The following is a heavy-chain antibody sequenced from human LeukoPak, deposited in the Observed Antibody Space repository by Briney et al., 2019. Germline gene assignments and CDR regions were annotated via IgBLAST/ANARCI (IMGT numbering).Heavy chain of an antibody. CDR1: GYTFTSYD. Sequence: GASVKVSCKASGYTFTSYDINWVRQATGQGLEWMGWMNPNSGNTGYAQKFQGRVTMTRNTSISTAYMELSSLRSEDTAVYYCARVGRKGSWYATRALGYWGQGTLVTVSS. CDR2: MNPNSGNT. J-gene: IGHJ4*02. V-gene: IGHV1-8*01. CDR3: ARVGRKGSWYATRALGY. D-gene: IGHD6-13*01.